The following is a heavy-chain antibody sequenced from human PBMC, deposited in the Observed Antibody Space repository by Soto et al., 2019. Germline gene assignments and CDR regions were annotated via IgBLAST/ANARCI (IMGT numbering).Heavy chain of an antibody. CDR2: IDWDDDK. CDR3: ARASGYSSGWLFDY. Sequence: SGPTLVNPTQTLTLTCTFCGFSLSTSGMRVSWIRQPPGKALEWLARIDWDDDKFYSTSLKTRLTISKDTSENQVVLTMTNMDPVDTATYYCARASGYSSGWLFDYWGQGTLVTVSS. CDR1: GFSLSTSGMR. V-gene: IGHV2-70*04. D-gene: IGHD6-19*01. J-gene: IGHJ4*02.